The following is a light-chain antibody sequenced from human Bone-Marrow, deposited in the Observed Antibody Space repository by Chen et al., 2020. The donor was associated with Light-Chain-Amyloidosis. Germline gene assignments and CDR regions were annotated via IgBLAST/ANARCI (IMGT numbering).Light chain of an antibody. CDR2: GAS. CDR1: QSVSSN. J-gene: IGKJ4*01. CDR3: QQRSNWPPALT. Sequence: EIVMTQSPAPLSVSPGERATLSCRASQSVSSNLAWYQQKPGQAPRLLIYGASTRATGIPARFSGSGSGTEFTLTISSLEPEDFAVYYCQQRSNWPPALTFGGGTKVEIK. V-gene: IGKV3-15*01.